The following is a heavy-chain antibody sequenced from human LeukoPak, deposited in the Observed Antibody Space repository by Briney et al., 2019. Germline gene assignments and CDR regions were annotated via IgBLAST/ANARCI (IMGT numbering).Heavy chain of an antibody. CDR2: ISASGGST. V-gene: IGHV3-23*01. D-gene: IGHD3-3*01. J-gene: IGHJ4*02. Sequence: GGSLRLSCAASGFTFSSHAMSWVRQAPGKGLEWVSAISASGGSTYYADSVKGRFTISRDNSKSTLYLQVNSLRADDTAIYYCAKVSSLRGFWSGYDSWGQGTLVTVSS. CDR3: AKVSSLRGFWSGYDS. CDR1: GFTFSSHA.